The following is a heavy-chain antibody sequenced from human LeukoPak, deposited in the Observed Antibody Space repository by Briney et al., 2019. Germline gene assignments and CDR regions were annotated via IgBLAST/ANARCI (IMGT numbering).Heavy chain of an antibody. CDR2: INHSGST. V-gene: IGHV4-34*01. Sequence: NPSETLSLTCAVYGGSFSGYYWSWIRQPPGKGLERIGEINHSGSTNYNPSLKSRVTISVDTSKNQFSLKLSSVTAADTAVYYCAREGYGDYVWFDPWGQGTLVTVSS. CDR3: AREGYGDYVWFDP. CDR1: GGSFSGYY. D-gene: IGHD4-17*01. J-gene: IGHJ5*02.